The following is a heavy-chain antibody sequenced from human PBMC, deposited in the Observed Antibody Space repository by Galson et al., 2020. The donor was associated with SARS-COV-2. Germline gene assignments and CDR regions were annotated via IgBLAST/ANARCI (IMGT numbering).Heavy chain of an antibody. Sequence: GESLKISCAASGFTFSSYWIHWVRQAPGKGLVWVSRINSDGSSTSYADSVKGRFTVSRDNAKNTLYLQMNSLRDEDTAVYYCARVGLEGGAAARIDYWGLGTLVTVSS. V-gene: IGHV3-74*01. CDR3: ARVGLEGGAAARIDY. CDR2: INSDGSST. J-gene: IGHJ4*02. D-gene: IGHD6-13*01. CDR1: GFTFSSYW.